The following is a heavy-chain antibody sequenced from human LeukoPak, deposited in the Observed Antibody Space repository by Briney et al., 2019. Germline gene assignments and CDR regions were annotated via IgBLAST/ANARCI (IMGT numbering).Heavy chain of an antibody. CDR1: GFTFSSYT. CDR3: ARDLEDYNNYGEMAI. CDR2: ISTSATYT. J-gene: IGHJ4*02. D-gene: IGHD4-11*01. V-gene: IGHV3-21*01. Sequence: GESLRLSCAVSGFTFSSYTMHWVRQAPMKGLEWVSSISTSATYTYYADSVKGRFSVSRDNAKNSLHLQMNSLRAEDTAVYFCARDLEDYNNYGEMAIWGQGTLVTVSS.